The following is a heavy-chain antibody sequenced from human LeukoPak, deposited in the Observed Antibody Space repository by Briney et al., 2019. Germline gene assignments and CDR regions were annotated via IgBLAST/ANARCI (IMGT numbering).Heavy chain of an antibody. CDR3: KTAYEMATRIDY. CDR2: IYYSGST. V-gene: IGHV4-31*03. D-gene: IGHD5-24*01. J-gene: IGHJ4*02. CDR1: GGSISSGGYY. Sequence: SETLSLTCTVSGGSISSGGYYWSWIRQHPGKVLEWIGYIYYSGSTYYNPSLKSRVTISVDTSKNQFSLKLSSVTAADIFFFKQKTAYEMATRIDYWGQGTLVTVSS.